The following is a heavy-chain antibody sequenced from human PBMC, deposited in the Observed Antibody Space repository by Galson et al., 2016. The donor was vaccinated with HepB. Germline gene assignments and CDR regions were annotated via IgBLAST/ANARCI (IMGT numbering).Heavy chain of an antibody. V-gene: IGHV3-53*01. D-gene: IGHD2-8*01. J-gene: IGHJ6*02. Sequence: SLRLSCAASGFALSTYAMTWVRQAPGKGLEWVSVSYGNGRTYYAESVKGRFTTSRDTSKNTVFLQKNSMVGEDTAVYYCARDPGVRNGMDVWGQGTTVTVS. CDR2: SYGNGRT. CDR1: GFALSTYA. CDR3: ARDPGVRNGMDV.